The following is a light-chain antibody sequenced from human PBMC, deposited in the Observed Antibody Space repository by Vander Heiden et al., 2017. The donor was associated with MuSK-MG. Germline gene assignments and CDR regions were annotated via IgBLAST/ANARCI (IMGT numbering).Light chain of an antibody. Sequence: QSPPTQPASVSGSPGEPVTISCTGTSSDVGGYNYVSWYQQHPGNAPKLMIYDVSNRPSGVSNRFSGSKSGNTASLTISGLQAEDEADYYCSSYTSSSTWVFGGGTKLTVL. J-gene: IGLJ3*02. V-gene: IGLV2-14*03. CDR3: SSYTSSSTWV. CDR1: SSDVGGYNY. CDR2: DVS.